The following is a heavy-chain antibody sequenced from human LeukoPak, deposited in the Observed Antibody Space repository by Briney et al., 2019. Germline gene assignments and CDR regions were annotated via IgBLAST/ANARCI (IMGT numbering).Heavy chain of an antibody. Sequence: SETLSLTCTVSGGCISSYYWSWIRQPPGKGLERIRYIYYSGSTNYNPSLKSRVTISVDTSKNQFSLKLSSVTAADTAVYYCARHLGSSSWEVLFDYWGQGTLVTVSS. V-gene: IGHV4-59*08. CDR3: ARHLGSSSWEVLFDY. CDR2: IYYSGST. J-gene: IGHJ4*02. CDR1: GGCISSYY. D-gene: IGHD6-13*01.